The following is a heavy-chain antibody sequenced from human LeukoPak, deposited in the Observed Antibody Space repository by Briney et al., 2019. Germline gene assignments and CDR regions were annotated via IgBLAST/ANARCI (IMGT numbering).Heavy chain of an antibody. J-gene: IGHJ5*02. D-gene: IGHD3-10*01. CDR3: ARAPRRGSGFNWFDP. Sequence: SETLSLTCTVSGGSISSGDYYWSWIRQPPGKGLEWIGYIYYSGSTYYNPSLKSRVTISVDTSKNQFSLKLSSVTAADTAVYYCARAPRRGSGFNWFDPWGQGTLVTVSS. CDR1: GGSISSGDYY. CDR2: IYYSGST. V-gene: IGHV4-30-4*01.